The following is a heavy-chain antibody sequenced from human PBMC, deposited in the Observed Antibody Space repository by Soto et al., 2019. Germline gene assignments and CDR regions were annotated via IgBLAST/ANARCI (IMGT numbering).Heavy chain of an antibody. V-gene: IGHV4-59*01. CDR3: ARDTRETYYYGMDV. CDR1: GGSISSYY. CDR2: IYYSGST. Sequence: SETLSLTCTVSGGSISSYYWSWIRQPPGKGLEWIGYIYYSGSTNYNPSLKSRVTISVDTSKNQFSLKLSSVTAADTAVYYCARDTRETYYYGMDVWGQGTTVTAP. J-gene: IGHJ6*02.